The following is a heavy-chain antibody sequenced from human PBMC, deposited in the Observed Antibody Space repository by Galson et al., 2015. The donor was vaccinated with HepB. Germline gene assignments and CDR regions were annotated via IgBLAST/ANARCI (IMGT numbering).Heavy chain of an antibody. CDR1: GFTFSSYA. CDR3: ARDPQGDTPYSSGWFGGRDGYYFDY. D-gene: IGHD6-19*01. V-gene: IGHV3-30-3*01. J-gene: IGHJ4*02. CDR2: ISYDGSNK. Sequence: SLRLSCAASGFTFSSYAMHWVRQAPGKGLEWVAVISYDGSNKYYADSVKGRFTISRDNSKNTLYLQMNSLRAEDTAVYYCARDPQGDTPYSSGWFGGRDGYYFDYWGQGTLVTVSS.